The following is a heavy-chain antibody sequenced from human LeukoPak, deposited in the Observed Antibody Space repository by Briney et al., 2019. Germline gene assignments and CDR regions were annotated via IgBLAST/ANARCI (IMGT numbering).Heavy chain of an antibody. D-gene: IGHD3-22*01. CDR1: GYSFTTYW. V-gene: IGHV5-51*01. J-gene: IGHJ4*02. CDR2: IYPGDSDT. CDR3: ARLPWDYYDSSGYYFDY. Sequence: GESLKISCKGSGYSFTTYWIGWVRQMPGKGLEWMGIIYPGDSDTRYSPSFQGQVTISADKSISTAYLQWSSLKASDTAMYYCARLPWDYYDSSGYYFDYWGQGTLVTVSS.